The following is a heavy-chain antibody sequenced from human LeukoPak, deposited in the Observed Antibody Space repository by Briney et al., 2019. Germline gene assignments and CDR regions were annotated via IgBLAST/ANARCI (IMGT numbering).Heavy chain of an antibody. CDR2: IKQDGSEK. J-gene: IGHJ4*02. D-gene: IGHD6-13*01. CDR3: ARDPGSSSFDL. Sequence: PGGSLRLSCAASGFTFSSYWMSWVRQAPGKGLGWVANIKQDGSEKYYVDSVKGRFTISKDNAKKSVYLEMNSLRADDTAVYYCARDPGSSSFDLWGQGTLVTVSS. V-gene: IGHV3-7*01. CDR1: GFTFSSYW.